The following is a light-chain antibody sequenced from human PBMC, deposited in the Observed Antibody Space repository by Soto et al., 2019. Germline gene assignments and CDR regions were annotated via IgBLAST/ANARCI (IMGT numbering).Light chain of an antibody. V-gene: IGKV1-6*01. CDR3: LQHYYYPRT. CDR2: AAS. CDR1: QGIRND. Sequence: AIQMTQSPSSLSASVGDRVTIACRASQGIRNDLVWYQQKPGKAPNLLIYAASSLQSGVPSRFSGSGSGTDFTLTISSLQPEDFATYYCLQHYYYPRTFGQGTKVEIK. J-gene: IGKJ1*01.